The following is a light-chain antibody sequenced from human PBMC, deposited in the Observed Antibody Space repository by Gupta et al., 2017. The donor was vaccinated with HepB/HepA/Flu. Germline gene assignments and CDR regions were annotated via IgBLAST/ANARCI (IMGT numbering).Light chain of an antibody. CDR1: QSVLYSSNNKNY. CDR3: QQYYSTPLT. V-gene: IGKV4-1*01. Sequence: DIVMTPSPDSLAVSLGERATINCKSSQSVLYSSNNKNYLAWYQQKPGQPPKLLIYWASTRESGVPDRFSGSGSGTDFPLTISSLQAEDVAVYYCQQYYSTPLTFGQGTKVEIK. J-gene: IGKJ1*01. CDR2: WAS.